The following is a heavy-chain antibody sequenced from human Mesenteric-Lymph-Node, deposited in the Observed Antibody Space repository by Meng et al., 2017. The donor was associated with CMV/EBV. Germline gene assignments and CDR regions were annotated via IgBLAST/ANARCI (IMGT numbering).Heavy chain of an antibody. Sequence: GESLKISCAASGFSVSGNYMSWVRQAPGKGLEWVSYISNSGGSTYYAESVKGRFTISRDNSKNTMYLQMNTMRADDTALYYCAKLNYYDSSGNDYWGQGTPVTVSS. D-gene: IGHD3-22*01. CDR3: AKLNYYDSSGNDY. CDR1: GFSVSGNY. J-gene: IGHJ4*02. V-gene: IGHV3-23*01. CDR2: ISNSGGST.